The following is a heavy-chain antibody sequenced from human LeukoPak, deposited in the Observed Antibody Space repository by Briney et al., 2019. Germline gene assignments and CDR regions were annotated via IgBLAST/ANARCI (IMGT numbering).Heavy chain of an antibody. CDR3: ARGDYDFWSGYARRSNDAFDI. CDR1: GGSISSHY. D-gene: IGHD3-3*01. V-gene: IGHV4-59*11. Sequence: SETLSLTCTVSGGSISSHYWSWIRQPPGKGLEWIGYIYYSGSTTYNPSLKSRVTISVDTSKNQFSLKLSSVTAADTAVYYCARGDYDFWSGYARRSNDAFDIWGQGTMVTVSS. CDR2: IYYSGST. J-gene: IGHJ3*02.